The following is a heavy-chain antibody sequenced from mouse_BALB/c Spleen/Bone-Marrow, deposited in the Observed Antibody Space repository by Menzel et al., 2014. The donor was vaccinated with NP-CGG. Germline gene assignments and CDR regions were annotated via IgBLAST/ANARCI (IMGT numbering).Heavy chain of an antibody. D-gene: IGHD1-1*01. CDR2: ISSGGSYT. Sequence: EVPGVESGGDLVKPGGSLKLSCAASGFTFSSYGMSWVRQTPDKRLEWVATISSGGSYTYYPDSVQGRFTISRDNAKNTLYLQMSRLKSEDTAMYYGARWDYYNGSYAMDYWGQGTSVTVSS. CDR1: GFTFSSYG. CDR3: ARWDYYNGSYAMDY. V-gene: IGHV5-6*01. J-gene: IGHJ4*01.